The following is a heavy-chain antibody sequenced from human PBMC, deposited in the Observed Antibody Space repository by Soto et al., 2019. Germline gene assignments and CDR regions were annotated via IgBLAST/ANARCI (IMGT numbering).Heavy chain of an antibody. V-gene: IGHV3-23*01. D-gene: IGHD6-19*01. CDR3: AKALRGSVWSWYFDL. J-gene: IGHJ2*01. CDR2: ISGGGSTT. CDR1: GFTFSSYA. Sequence: EVQLLESGGGLVQPGGSLRLSCVVSGFTFSSYAMSWVRQAPGKGLEWVSVISGGGSTTYYADSVKGRFTISRDNSKNTLYLQMNSLRAEDTAVYYCAKALRGSVWSWYFDLWGRGTLVTVSS.